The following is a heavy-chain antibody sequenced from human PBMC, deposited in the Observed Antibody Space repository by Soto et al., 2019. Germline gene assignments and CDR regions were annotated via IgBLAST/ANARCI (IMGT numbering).Heavy chain of an antibody. Sequence: SETLSLTCTVSGGSISSSSYYWGWIRQPPGKGLEWIGSIYYSGSTYYNPSLKSRVTISVDTSKNQFSLKLSSVTAADTAVYYCAGSGSYSYWFDPWGQGTLVTVSS. V-gene: IGHV4-39*01. J-gene: IGHJ5*02. CDR2: IYYSGST. CDR1: GGSISSSSYY. CDR3: AGSGSYSYWFDP. D-gene: IGHD3-10*01.